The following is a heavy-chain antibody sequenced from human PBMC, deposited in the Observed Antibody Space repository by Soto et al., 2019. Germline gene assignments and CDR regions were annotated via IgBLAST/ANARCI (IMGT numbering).Heavy chain of an antibody. CDR3: AREKSRYYYDSSGYYLDY. Sequence: SETLSLTCAVYGGSFSGYYWNWIRQPPGKGLEWIGEINHSGSTNYNPSLKSRVTISVDTSKNQFSLKLSSVTAADTAVYYCAREKSRYYYDSSGYYLDYWGQGTLVTVSS. CDR1: GGSFSGYY. J-gene: IGHJ4*02. CDR2: INHSGST. V-gene: IGHV4-34*01. D-gene: IGHD3-22*01.